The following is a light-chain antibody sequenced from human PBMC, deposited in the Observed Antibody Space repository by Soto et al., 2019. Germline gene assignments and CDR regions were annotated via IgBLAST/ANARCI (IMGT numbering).Light chain of an antibody. J-gene: IGLJ2*01. CDR1: SGHSSYA. CDR3: QTWGTGIQV. Sequence: QLVLTQSPSASASLGASVKLTCTLSSGHSSYAIAWHQQQPEQGPRFLMKINSDGSHNKGDGIPDRFSGSSSGAERYLIISSLQSEDEAEYYCQTWGTGIQVFGGGTKLTVL. V-gene: IGLV4-69*01. CDR2: INSDGSH.